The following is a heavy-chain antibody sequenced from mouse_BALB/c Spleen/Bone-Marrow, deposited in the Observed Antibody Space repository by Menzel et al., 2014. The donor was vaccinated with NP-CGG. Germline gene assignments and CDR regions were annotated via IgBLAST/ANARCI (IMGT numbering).Heavy chain of an antibody. J-gene: IGHJ3*01. CDR1: GFTFTDYY. CDR3: ETGWFAY. Sequence: EVKLMESGGGLVQPGGSLRLSCEASGFTFTDYYMSWVSQPPGKALEWLGFIRNKANGYTTEYSASVKGRFTISRDTSQSILYRQMNALGAEDSATYYCETGWFAYWGQGTLVTVSS. V-gene: IGHV7-3*02. CDR2: IRNKANGYTT.